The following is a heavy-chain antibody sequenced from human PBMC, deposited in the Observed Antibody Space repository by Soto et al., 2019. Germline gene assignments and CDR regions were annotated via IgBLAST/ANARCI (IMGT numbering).Heavy chain of an antibody. J-gene: IGHJ5*02. V-gene: IGHV4-59*01. Sequence: PSAALSLTCTGCGGSISRYYWSWIRQPPGKGLEWIGYIYYSRSPNYNPSPKTRVPISVDPSTNPLSLKLSSVTAADTAVYYCARVVQDPSAYCSGGSCYSDWFDPWGQRPLLTVSS. CDR1: GGSISRYY. CDR3: ARVVQDPSAYCSGGSCYSDWFDP. D-gene: IGHD2-15*01. CDR2: IYYSRSP.